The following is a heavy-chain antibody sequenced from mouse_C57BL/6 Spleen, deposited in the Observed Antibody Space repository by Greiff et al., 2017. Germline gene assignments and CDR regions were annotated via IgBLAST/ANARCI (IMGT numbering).Heavy chain of an antibody. J-gene: IGHJ4*01. CDR1: GFTFSSYG. Sequence: EVKVVESGGDLVKPGGSLKLSCAASGFTFSSYGMSWVRQTPDKRLEWVATISSGGSYTYYPDSVKGRFTISRDNAKNTLYLQMSSLKSEDTAMYYCARRRMDYWGQGTSVTVSS. CDR2: ISSGGSYT. V-gene: IGHV5-6*02. CDR3: ARRRMDY.